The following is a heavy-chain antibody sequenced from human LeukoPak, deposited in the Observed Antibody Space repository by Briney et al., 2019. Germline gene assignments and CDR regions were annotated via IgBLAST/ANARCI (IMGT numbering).Heavy chain of an antibody. Sequence: PSETLSLTCAVYGGSFSGYYWSWICHPPEGGVERSGEINHSGSTNNNTSPKSRVTISVDTPKNKCSLKLSSVTAADTAVYYCASFRRDGYNNPWGQGTLVTVSS. CDR2: INHSGST. D-gene: IGHD5-24*01. CDR1: GGSFSGYY. J-gene: IGHJ4*02. CDR3: ASFRRDGYNNP. V-gene: IGHV4-34*01.